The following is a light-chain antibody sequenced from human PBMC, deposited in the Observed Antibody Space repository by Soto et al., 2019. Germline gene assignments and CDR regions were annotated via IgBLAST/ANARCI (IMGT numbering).Light chain of an antibody. V-gene: IGKV3-11*01. CDR1: QDVNYY. CDR2: DAS. Sequence: EIVLTQSPATLSLSPGERATLSCRASQDVNYYLAWYQQKPGQAPSLLIYDASNRATGIPARFSGSGSGTDFALTISSLESEDFAVYYCQQRKNSPVTFGQGTKVEIK. J-gene: IGKJ1*01. CDR3: QQRKNSPVT.